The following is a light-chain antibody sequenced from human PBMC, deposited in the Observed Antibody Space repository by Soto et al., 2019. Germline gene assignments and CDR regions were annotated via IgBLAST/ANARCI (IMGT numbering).Light chain of an antibody. J-gene: IGKJ4*01. V-gene: IGKV3-11*01. CDR2: XAS. CDR3: QQRSNSLA. Sequence: LSQSSSALSLSPEERATLSCTTSQGVXSFLAWYQPKPGQAPRLLIYXASNRATGIPAMFSGSGSGTDFTLTISGLEPEDVEIYYCQQRSNSLAFGGGTKVDIK. CDR1: QGVXSF.